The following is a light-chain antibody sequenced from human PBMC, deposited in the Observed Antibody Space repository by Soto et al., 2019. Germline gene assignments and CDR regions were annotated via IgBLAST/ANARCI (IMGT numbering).Light chain of an antibody. Sequence: EIVMTQSPATLSVSPGERATLSCRASQSIHKYLAWYQQNPGQAPRLLIYGASTGATGIPARFSGSGSGTEFTLTISSLQPEDFAVYYCQQYNNSPQTFGQGTKVDVK. J-gene: IGKJ1*01. CDR2: GAS. CDR3: QQYNNSPQT. V-gene: IGKV3D-15*01. CDR1: QSIHKY.